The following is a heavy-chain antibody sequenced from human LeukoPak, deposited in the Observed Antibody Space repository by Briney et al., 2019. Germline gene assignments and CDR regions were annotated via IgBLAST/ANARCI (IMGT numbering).Heavy chain of an antibody. CDR1: GFTFSSYG. D-gene: IGHD1-26*01. J-gene: IGHJ4*02. Sequence: GGSLRLSCAASGFTFSSYGMSWVRQAPGKGLEWVSAISGSGGSTYYADSVKGRFTISRDNSKNTLYLQMNSLRAEDTAVYYCARRRYSGSSQHFDYWGQGTLVTVSS. V-gene: IGHV3-23*01. CDR3: ARRRYSGSSQHFDY. CDR2: ISGSGGST.